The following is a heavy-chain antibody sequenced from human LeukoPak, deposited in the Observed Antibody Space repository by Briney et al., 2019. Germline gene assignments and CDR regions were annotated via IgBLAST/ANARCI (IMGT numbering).Heavy chain of an antibody. J-gene: IGHJ4*02. CDR3: ARDDSSGWYKSSDY. V-gene: IGHV1-2*02. Sequence: ASVKVSCKASGYTFTGYYIHWVRQAPGQGLEWMGWINPNSGGTNYAQKFQGRVTMTRDTSISTAYMELSRLRSDDTAVYYCARDDSSGWYKSSDYWGQGTLVTVSS. CDR2: INPNSGGT. D-gene: IGHD6-19*01. CDR1: GYTFTGYY.